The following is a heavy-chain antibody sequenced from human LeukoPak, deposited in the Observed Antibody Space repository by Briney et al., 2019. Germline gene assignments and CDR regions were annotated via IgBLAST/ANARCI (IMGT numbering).Heavy chain of an antibody. Sequence: SETLSLTCAVSGGSINSSNWWSWVRQPPGKGLEWIGEIYHSGNTNYNPSLKSRVIISVDKSKNQSSLKLTSVTAADTAIYYCATTGTTKTMDYWGQGTLVTVSS. CDR1: GGSINSSNW. V-gene: IGHV4-4*02. CDR2: IYHSGNT. CDR3: ATTGTTKTMDY. J-gene: IGHJ4*02. D-gene: IGHD4-17*01.